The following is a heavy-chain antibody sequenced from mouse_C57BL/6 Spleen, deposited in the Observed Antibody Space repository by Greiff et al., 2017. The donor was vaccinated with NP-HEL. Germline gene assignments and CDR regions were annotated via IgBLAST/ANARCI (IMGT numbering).Heavy chain of an antibody. D-gene: IGHD3-1*01. CDR3: ARGGLPLFAY. CDR2: IYPRSGNT. Sequence: VQRVESGAELARPGASVKLSCKASGYTFTSYGISWVKQRTGQGLEWIGEIYPRSGNTYYNEKFKGKATLTADKSSSTAYMELRSLTSEDSAVYFCARGGLPLFAYWGQGTLVTVSA. V-gene: IGHV1-81*01. CDR1: GYTFTSYG. J-gene: IGHJ3*01.